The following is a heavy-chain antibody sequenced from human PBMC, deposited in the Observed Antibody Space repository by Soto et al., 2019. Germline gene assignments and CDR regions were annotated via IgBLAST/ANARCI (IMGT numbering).Heavy chain of an antibody. J-gene: IGHJ6*02. CDR2: INPSGGST. V-gene: IGHV1-46*01. Sequence: ASVKVSCQASGYTFTSYYVHWVRQAPGQGLEWMGIINPSGGSTSYAQKFQGRVTMTRDTSTSTVYMELSSLRSEDTAVYYCARDRSLGTYYYYYYGMDVWGQGTTVTVSS. CDR3: ARDRSLGTYYYYYYGMDV. CDR1: GYTFTSYY. D-gene: IGHD3-16*01.